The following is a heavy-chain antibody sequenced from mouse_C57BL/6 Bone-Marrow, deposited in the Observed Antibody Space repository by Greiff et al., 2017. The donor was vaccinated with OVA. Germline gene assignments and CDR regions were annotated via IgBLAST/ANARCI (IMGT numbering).Heavy chain of an antibody. Sequence: QVQLQQPGAELVRPGSSVKLSCKASGYTFTSYWMHWVKQRPIQGLEWIGNIDPSDSETHYNQKFKDKATLTVDKSSSTAYMQLSSLTSEDSAVYYCARGFYYYGSSYYWYFDVWGTGTTVTVSS. D-gene: IGHD1-1*01. CDR2: IDPSDSET. J-gene: IGHJ1*03. V-gene: IGHV1-52*01. CDR1: GYTFTSYW. CDR3: ARGFYYYGSSYYWYFDV.